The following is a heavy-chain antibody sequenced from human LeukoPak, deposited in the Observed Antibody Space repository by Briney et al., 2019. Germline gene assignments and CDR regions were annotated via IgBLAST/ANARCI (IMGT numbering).Heavy chain of an antibody. V-gene: IGHV3-21*01. CDR2: ISSSSSYI. J-gene: IGHJ4*02. Sequence: PGGSLRLSCAASGFTFSSYSMNWVRQAPGKGLEWVSSISSSSSYIYYADSVKGRFTISRDNAKNSLYLQMNSLRAEDTAVYYYARGSNYYDSSGSLDYWGQGTLVTVSS. CDR1: GFTFSSYS. D-gene: IGHD3-22*01. CDR3: ARGSNYYDSSGSLDY.